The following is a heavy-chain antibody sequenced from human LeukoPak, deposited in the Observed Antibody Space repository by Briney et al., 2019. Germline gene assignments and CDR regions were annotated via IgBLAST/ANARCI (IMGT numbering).Heavy chain of an antibody. D-gene: IGHD6-6*01. J-gene: IGHJ4*02. CDR2: ISWNSGSI. CDR3: AKGLDSSSSGFGY. Sequence: PGRSLRLSRAASGFTFDDYAMHWVRQAPGKGLEWVSGISWNSGSIGYADSVKGRFTISRDNAKNSLYLQMNSLRAEDTALYYCAKGLDSSSSGFGYWGQGTLVTVSS. V-gene: IGHV3-9*01. CDR1: GFTFDDYA.